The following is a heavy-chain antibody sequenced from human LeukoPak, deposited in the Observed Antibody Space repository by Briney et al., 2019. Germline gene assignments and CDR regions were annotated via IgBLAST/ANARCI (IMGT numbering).Heavy chain of an antibody. J-gene: IGHJ4*02. V-gene: IGHV1-18*01. CDR1: GYTFTSYG. Sequence: ASVKVSCKASGYTFTSYGISWVRQAPGQGLEWMGWISAYNGNTNYAQKLQGRVTMTTDTSTSTAYMELRSLRSDDTAVYYCAGDRGIVATTHFDYWGQGTLVTVSS. CDR3: AGDRGIVATTHFDY. CDR2: ISAYNGNT. D-gene: IGHD5-12*01.